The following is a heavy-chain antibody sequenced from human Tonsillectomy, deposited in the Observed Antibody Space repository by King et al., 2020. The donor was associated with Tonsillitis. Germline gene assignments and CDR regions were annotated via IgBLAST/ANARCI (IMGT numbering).Heavy chain of an antibody. CDR3: ARDLGGYSYGFNY. V-gene: IGHV3-74*01. CDR1: GFTFSSYW. Sequence: VQLVESGGGLVQPGGSLRLSCAASGFTFSSYWMHWVRQAPGKGLVWVSRINSDGSSTGYADSVKGRFTISSDNAKNTLYLLMNSLRAEDTAVYYCARDLGGYSYGFNYWGQGTLVTVSS. D-gene: IGHD5-18*01. J-gene: IGHJ4*02. CDR2: INSDGSST.